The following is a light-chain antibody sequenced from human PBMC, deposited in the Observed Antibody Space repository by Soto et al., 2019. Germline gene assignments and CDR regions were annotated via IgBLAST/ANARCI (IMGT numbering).Light chain of an antibody. CDR2: EVS. J-gene: IGLJ1*01. Sequence: QSALTQPPSASGSPGQSVTISCTGTSSDVGGYNYVSWYQQHPGRAPKLMIYEVSERPSGVPDRFSGSKSGNTASLTVSGLQAEDEADYYCSSYAGSSILYVFGTGTKLTVL. V-gene: IGLV2-8*01. CDR3: SSYAGSSILYV. CDR1: SSDVGGYNY.